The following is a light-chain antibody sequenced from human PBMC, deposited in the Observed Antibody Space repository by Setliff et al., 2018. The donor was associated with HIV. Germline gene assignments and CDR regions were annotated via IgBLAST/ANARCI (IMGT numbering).Light chain of an antibody. V-gene: IGLV2-23*02. CDR1: SSDVGSYNL. J-gene: IGLJ1*01. Sequence: VLTQPASVSGSPGQSITLSCTGTSSDVGSYNLVSWYQHHPGKAPKLMIYEVSKRPSGVSNRFSGSKSGNTASLTISGLQAEDEADYYCCSYAGSSTYVFGTGTKVTVL. CDR3: CSYAGSSTYV. CDR2: EVS.